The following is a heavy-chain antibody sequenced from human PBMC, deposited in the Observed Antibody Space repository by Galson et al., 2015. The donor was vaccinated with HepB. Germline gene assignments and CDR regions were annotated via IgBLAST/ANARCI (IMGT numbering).Heavy chain of an antibody. CDR2: ISYDGSNK. CDR1: GFTFSSYG. V-gene: IGHV3-30*18. CDR3: AKSTSYCGGDCYDAFDY. Sequence: SLRLSCAASGFTFSSYGMHWVRQAPGKGLEWVAVISYDGSNKYYADSVKGRFTISRDNSKNTLYLQMNSLSAEGTAVYYCAKSTSYCGGDCYDAFDYWGQGTLVTVSS. D-gene: IGHD2-21*02. J-gene: IGHJ4*02.